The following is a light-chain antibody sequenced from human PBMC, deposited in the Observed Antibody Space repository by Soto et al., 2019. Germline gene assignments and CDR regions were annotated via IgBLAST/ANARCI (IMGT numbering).Light chain of an antibody. CDR3: QRYGSSGT. CDR2: GAS. Sequence: EIVLTQSPGTLSLSPGERATLSCRASQSVSNNYLAWYQQKPGQAPRLLIYGASTRATGIPDRFSGSGSGTDFTLTISRLEPEDFAVYYCQRYGSSGTFGQGTKVEIK. J-gene: IGKJ1*01. V-gene: IGKV3-20*01. CDR1: QSVSNNY.